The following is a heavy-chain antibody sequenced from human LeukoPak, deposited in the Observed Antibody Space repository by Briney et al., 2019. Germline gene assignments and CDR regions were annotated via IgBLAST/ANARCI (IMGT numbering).Heavy chain of an antibody. CDR3: AKEVGADLGS. CDR2: IWYDGSRK. D-gene: IGHD1-26*01. Sequence: PGGSLRLSCGASGFTFSSYAIHWVRQAPGKGLGGGAIIWYDGSRKYYAESVKGRFSISRDNSKNIVYLQMNSLRAEDTAVYYCAKEVGADLGSWGQGTLVTVSS. J-gene: IGHJ4*02. V-gene: IGHV3-33*06. CDR1: GFTFSSYA.